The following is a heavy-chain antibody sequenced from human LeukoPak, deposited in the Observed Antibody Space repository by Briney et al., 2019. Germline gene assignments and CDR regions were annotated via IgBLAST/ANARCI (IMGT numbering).Heavy chain of an antibody. Sequence: SETLSLTCTVSGGSISSYYWSWIRQPPGKGLEWIGYIYYSGSTNYNPSLKSRVTISVDTSKNQFSLKLSSVTAADTAVYYCARQRIGGGGRSSKTYYFDYWGQGTLVTVSS. V-gene: IGHV4-59*08. D-gene: IGHD2-15*01. CDR1: GGSISSYY. J-gene: IGHJ4*02. CDR2: IYYSGST. CDR3: ARQRIGGGGRSSKTYYFDY.